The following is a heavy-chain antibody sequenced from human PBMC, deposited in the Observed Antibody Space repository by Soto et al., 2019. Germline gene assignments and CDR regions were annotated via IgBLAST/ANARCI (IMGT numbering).Heavy chain of an antibody. CDR3: ARVYSSLDYGIDY. D-gene: IGHD6-19*01. Sequence: PGGSLRLSCAASGFTFSSYSMHWVRQAPGKGLEWVAVVSYDGSNIYYADSVKGRFTISRDNSKNTLYLQMNSLKHEDTAVYYCARVYSSLDYGIDYWGQGTLVTVSS. CDR2: VSYDGSNI. J-gene: IGHJ4*02. V-gene: IGHV3-30-3*01. CDR1: GFTFSSYS.